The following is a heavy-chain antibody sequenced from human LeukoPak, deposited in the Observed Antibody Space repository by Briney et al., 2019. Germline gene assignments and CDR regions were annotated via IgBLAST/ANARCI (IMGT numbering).Heavy chain of an antibody. J-gene: IGHJ2*01. Sequence: GGSLRLSCAASGFTFSNYWMHWVRQVPGKGLVWVSHINSDGRIINYADSVKGRFTISRGNAKNTLYLQMNSLRVEDTAVYYCARGRGWYFDLWGRGTLVTVSS. V-gene: IGHV3-74*01. D-gene: IGHD3-10*01. CDR1: GFTFSNYW. CDR2: INSDGRII. CDR3: ARGRGWYFDL.